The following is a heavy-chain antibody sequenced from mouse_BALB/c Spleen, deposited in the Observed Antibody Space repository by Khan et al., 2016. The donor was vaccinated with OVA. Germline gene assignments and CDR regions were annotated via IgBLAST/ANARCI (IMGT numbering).Heavy chain of an antibody. Sequence: VQLQESGAELARPGTSVKVSCKASGYSFTDYLIDWVNQRPGQGLEWIGVINPGSGGTNYNEKFTGKATLTADKSSSTAYMQLSSLTSDDSAVYFCARGGYGSLAYWGQGTLVTVSA. D-gene: IGHD1-1*02. J-gene: IGHJ3*01. V-gene: IGHV1-54*01. CDR2: INPGSGGT. CDR1: GYSFTDYL. CDR3: ARGGYGSLAY.